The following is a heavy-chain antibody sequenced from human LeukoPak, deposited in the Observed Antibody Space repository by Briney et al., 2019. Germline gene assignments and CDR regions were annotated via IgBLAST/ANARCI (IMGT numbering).Heavy chain of an antibody. J-gene: IGHJ6*02. Sequence: SVKVSCKASGGSFRSYAVSWVRQAPGQGLEWMGEIIPMFGTTNYAQKFQGRVTVTADESTRTAYMELSSLRSEDTAVYYCARGVVVVAALVQYYYYGMDVWGQGTTVTVSS. CDR3: ARGVVVVAALVQYYYYGMDV. CDR2: IIPMFGTT. D-gene: IGHD2-15*01. CDR1: GGSFRSYA. V-gene: IGHV1-69*13.